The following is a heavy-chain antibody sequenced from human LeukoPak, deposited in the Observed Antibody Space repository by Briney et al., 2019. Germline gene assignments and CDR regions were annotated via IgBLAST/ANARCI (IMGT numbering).Heavy chain of an antibody. D-gene: IGHD3-22*01. CDR3: ARDGGYYDSSGYSRAFDI. CDR1: GFTVSSNY. J-gene: IGHJ3*02. V-gene: IGHV3-53*01. Sequence: GESLKISCAASGFTVSSNYMSWVRQAPGKGLEWVSVIYSGGSTYYADSVKGRFTISRDNSKNTLYLQMNSLRAEDTAVYYCARDGGYYDSSGYSRAFDIWGQGTMVTVSS. CDR2: IYSGGST.